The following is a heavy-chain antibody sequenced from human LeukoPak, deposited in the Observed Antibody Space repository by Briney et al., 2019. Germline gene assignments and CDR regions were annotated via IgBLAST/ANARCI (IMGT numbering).Heavy chain of an antibody. CDR2: IIPIFGTA. CDR3: ARREYVLRFLERDHIQPLDYYYYGMDV. D-gene: IGHD3-3*01. J-gene: IGHJ6*02. V-gene: IGHV1-69*13. Sequence: ASVKVSCKVSGYTLTQLSMHWERQAPGQGLEWMGGIIPIFGTANYAQKFQGRVTITADESTSTAYMELSSLRSEDTAVYYCARREYVLRFLERDHIQPLDYYYYGMDVWGQGTTVTVSS. CDR1: GYTLTQLS.